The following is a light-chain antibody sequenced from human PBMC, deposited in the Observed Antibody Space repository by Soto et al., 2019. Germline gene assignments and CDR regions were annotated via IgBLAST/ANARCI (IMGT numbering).Light chain of an antibody. J-gene: IGKJ5*01. CDR3: QQYGSSPT. V-gene: IGKV3-20*01. CDR2: DAS. Sequence: VLTQSQANLSLSAGYRSPLSCRASQSVSSYLAWYQQKPGQAPRRRIYDASNRATGIPARFSGSGSGTVFTLTISRLEPEDFAVYYCQQYGSSPTFGQGTRLEIK. CDR1: QSVSSY.